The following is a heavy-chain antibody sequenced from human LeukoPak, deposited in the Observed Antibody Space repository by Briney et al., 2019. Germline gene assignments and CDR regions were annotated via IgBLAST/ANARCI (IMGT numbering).Heavy chain of an antibody. Sequence: SETLSLTCTVSGGSISSSSYYWGWLRQPPGRGLEWIGSIYYSGSTYYNPSLKSRVTISVDTSKNQFSLKLSSVTAADTAVYYCARGDTYDYVWGSYRDNWFDPWGQGTLVTVSS. CDR3: ARGDTYDYVWGSYRDNWFDP. D-gene: IGHD3-16*02. CDR2: IYYSGST. V-gene: IGHV4-39*07. CDR1: GGSISSSSYY. J-gene: IGHJ5*02.